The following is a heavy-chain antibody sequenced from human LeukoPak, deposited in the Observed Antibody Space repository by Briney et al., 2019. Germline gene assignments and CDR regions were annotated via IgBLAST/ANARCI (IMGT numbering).Heavy chain of an antibody. Sequence: SETLSLTCAVYGGSFSGYYWSWIRQPPGKGLEWIGEINHSGSTNYNPSLKSRVTISVDTSKNRFSLKLSSVTAADTAVYYCARGIAAAGPFDYWGQGTLVTVSS. CDR1: GGSFSGYY. D-gene: IGHD6-13*01. V-gene: IGHV4-34*01. CDR2: INHSGST. CDR3: ARGIAAAGPFDY. J-gene: IGHJ4*02.